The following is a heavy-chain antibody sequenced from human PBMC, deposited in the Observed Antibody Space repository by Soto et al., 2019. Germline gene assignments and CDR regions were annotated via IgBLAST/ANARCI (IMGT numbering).Heavy chain of an antibody. Sequence: EVPLVESGGGLVQPGGSLRLSCAASGFPFSNNYMHWVRQAPGKGLVWVSRINSDGSNTIYADSVKGRFTIARDNVKNALFPQMNCLGDDDTAVYYCLIDGWLGDWGQGNLGTVSS. CDR3: LIDGWLGD. V-gene: IGHV3-74*01. CDR1: GFPFSNNY. J-gene: IGHJ4*02. CDR2: INSDGSNT. D-gene: IGHD6-19*01.